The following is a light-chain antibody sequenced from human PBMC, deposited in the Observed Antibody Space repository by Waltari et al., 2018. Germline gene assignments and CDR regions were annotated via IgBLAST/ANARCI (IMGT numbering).Light chain of an antibody. V-gene: IGLV1-40*01. CDR1: SSNIGGYD. Sequence: QSVLTQPPSVSGYPGQRVTISCTGSSSNIGGYDVHWYQQLPGTAPKLLIFENKKRPSGVSDRFSGSKSATSASLTITGLQSEDEAEYYFEAWDNSLNGILFGGGTRLTVL. CDR2: ENK. J-gene: IGLJ2*01. CDR3: EAWDNSLNGIL.